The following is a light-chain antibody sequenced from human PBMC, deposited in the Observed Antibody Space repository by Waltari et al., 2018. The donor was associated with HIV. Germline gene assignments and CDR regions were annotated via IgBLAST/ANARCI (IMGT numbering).Light chain of an antibody. CDR2: EVN. CDR3: GSYAGSNNFV. CDR1: IRAAVGEN. V-gene: IGLV2-8*01. J-gene: IGLJ1*01. Sequence: QSALTQPPSASGSPGQSVTFSCTGTIRAAVGENLSPWYQQHPAKAPKLMIYEVNKRPAGVPDRFSGSKSGNTASLTVSGLQAEDEADYYCGSYAGSNNFVFGNGTKVTVL.